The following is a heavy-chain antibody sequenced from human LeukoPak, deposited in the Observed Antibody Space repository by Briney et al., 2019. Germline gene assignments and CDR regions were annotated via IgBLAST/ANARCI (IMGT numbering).Heavy chain of an antibody. D-gene: IGHD3-22*01. CDR1: GGSISSYY. CDR2: IYTSGST. Sequence: SETLSLTCTVSGGSISSYYWSWIRQPAGKGLEWIGRIYTSGSTNYSPSLKSRVTMSVDTSKNQFSLKLSSVTAADTAVYYCARARQYYYDSSGYSYFDYWGQGTLVTVSS. CDR3: ARARQYYYDSSGYSYFDY. J-gene: IGHJ4*02. V-gene: IGHV4-4*07.